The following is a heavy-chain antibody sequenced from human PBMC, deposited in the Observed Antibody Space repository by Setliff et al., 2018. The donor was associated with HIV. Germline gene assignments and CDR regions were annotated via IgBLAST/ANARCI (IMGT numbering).Heavy chain of an antibody. J-gene: IGHJ3*02. CDR2: IYTSGNT. D-gene: IGHD2-15*01. Sequence: ASETLSLTCTVSNGSISTYYWSWIRQPAGKRLEWIGRIYTSGNTNYNPSLKSLKSRVTMSVDTSKNQFSLKLSSVTAADTAVYYCARNPCSGGSCPDAFDIWGQGTMVTVSS. CDR1: NGSISTYY. CDR3: ARNPCSGGSCPDAFDI. V-gene: IGHV4-4*07.